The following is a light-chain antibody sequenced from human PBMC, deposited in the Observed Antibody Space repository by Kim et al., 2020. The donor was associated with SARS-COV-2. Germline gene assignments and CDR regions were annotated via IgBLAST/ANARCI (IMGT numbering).Light chain of an antibody. CDR1: QGIRTD. CDR3: LHDYSYPLS. V-gene: IGKV1-6*02. CDR2: AVS. Sequence: AIQMTQSPSSLSASVGDRVTITCRASQGIRTDLGWYQQKPGKAPRLLIYAVSKLQSGAPLRFSGSGTGREFTLTISSLQPEDFATYFCLHDYSYPLSFGGGTKVDIK. J-gene: IGKJ4*01.